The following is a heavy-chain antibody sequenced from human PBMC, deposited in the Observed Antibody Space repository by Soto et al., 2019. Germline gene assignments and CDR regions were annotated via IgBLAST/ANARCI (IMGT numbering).Heavy chain of an antibody. CDR3: AGHGGSSY. J-gene: IGHJ4*02. D-gene: IGHD1-26*01. CDR2: MIASGGT. CDR1: GITLRTNG. Sequence: GGSLRLSCAASGITLRTNGMSWVRQAPGKGLDCVSSMIASGGTYYADSVRGRFTISRDNSKNTLYLQMHSLRADDTAVYYCAGHGGSSYLGQGTLVTVSS. V-gene: IGHV3-23*01.